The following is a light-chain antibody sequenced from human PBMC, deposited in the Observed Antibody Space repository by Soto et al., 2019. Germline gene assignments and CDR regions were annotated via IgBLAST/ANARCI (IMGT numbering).Light chain of an antibody. J-gene: IGKJ4*01. Sequence: EIVMTQSPATLSVSPGERATLSCRASQSVSSNLAWYQQKPGQAPRLLIYGASTRDTGIPARFSGSGSGTEFTHTISSLQSEDFAVYYCQQYNNWPALTCGGGTKVEIK. CDR3: QQYNNWPALT. V-gene: IGKV3-15*01. CDR2: GAS. CDR1: QSVSSN.